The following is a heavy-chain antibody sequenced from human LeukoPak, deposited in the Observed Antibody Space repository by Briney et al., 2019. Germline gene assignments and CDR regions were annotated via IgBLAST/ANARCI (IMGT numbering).Heavy chain of an antibody. CDR3: ARGRSYYEEFDY. CDR1: GFTFSSYG. V-gene: IGHV3-13*01. CDR2: IGTPGDT. Sequence: QSGGSLRFSCAASGFTFSSYGMHWVRQPTGKGLEWVSGIGTPGDTYYPGSVKGRFTISRENAKNSLYLQMNSLRAGDTAVYYCARGRSYYEEFDYWGQGTLVTVSS. D-gene: IGHD1-26*01. J-gene: IGHJ4*02.